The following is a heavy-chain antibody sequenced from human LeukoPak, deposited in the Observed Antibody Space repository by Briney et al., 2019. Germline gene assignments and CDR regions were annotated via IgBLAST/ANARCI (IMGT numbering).Heavy chain of an antibody. CDR2: ISTISSYI. CDR1: GFTFSSYN. CDR3: AKDLTAAGYSVSDY. J-gene: IGHJ4*02. V-gene: IGHV3-21*01. Sequence: PGGSLRLSCAASGFTFSSYNMMWVRQAPGKGLEWVSSISTISSYIYYADSVKGRFTISRDDAKNSLFLQMNNLRAEDTAVYYCAKDLTAAGYSVSDYWGKGTLVIVSS. D-gene: IGHD6-13*01.